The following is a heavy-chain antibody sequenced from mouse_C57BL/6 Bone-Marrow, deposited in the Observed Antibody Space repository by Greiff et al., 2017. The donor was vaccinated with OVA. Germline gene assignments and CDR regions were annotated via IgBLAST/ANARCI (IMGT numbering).Heavy chain of an antibody. CDR2: ISNGGGST. J-gene: IGHJ3*01. Sequence: EVHLVESGGGLVQPGGSLKLSCAASGFTFSDYYMYWVRQTPEKRLEWVAYISNGGGSTYYPDTVKGRFTISRDNAKNTLYLQMSRLKSEDTAMYYCARQDSSGPAWFAYWGQGTLVTVSA. CDR1: GFTFSDYY. CDR3: ARQDSSGPAWFAY. D-gene: IGHD3-2*02. V-gene: IGHV5-12*01.